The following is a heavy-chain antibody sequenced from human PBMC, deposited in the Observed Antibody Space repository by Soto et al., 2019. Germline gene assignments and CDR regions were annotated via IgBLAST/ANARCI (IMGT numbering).Heavy chain of an antibody. D-gene: IGHD5-12*01. Sequence: GGSLRLSCAASGFTFSSYSMNWVRQAPGKGLEWVSSISSSSSYIYYADSVKGRFTISRDNAKNSLYLQMNSLRAEDTAVYYCARDIVATILRFSYGMDVWGQGTTVTVSS. CDR3: ARDIVATILRFSYGMDV. V-gene: IGHV3-21*01. CDR1: GFTFSSYS. CDR2: ISSSSSYI. J-gene: IGHJ6*02.